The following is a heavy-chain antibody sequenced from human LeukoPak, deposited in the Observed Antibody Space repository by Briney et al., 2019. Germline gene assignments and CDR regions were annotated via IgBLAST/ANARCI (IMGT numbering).Heavy chain of an antibody. CDR1: GESFSGYY. Sequence: PSETLSLTCAVYGESFSGYYWTWIRQPPGKGLEWIGYIYSSGTTNYNPSLKSRVTISLDTSKNQFSLKLSSVTAADTAVFYCARGRLSAFYFDYWGQGTLVTVSS. V-gene: IGHV4-59*01. J-gene: IGHJ4*02. CDR2: IYSSGTT. CDR3: ARGRLSAFYFDY. D-gene: IGHD3-16*02.